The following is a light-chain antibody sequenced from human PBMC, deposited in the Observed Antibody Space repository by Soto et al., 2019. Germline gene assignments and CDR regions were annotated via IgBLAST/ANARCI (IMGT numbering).Light chain of an antibody. CDR2: KVS. CDR3: MQGIIFT. V-gene: IGKV2-30*01. J-gene: IGKJ1*01. Sequence: IVLPQSPLSLSVTLGQPASISCRSSQSLVYSDGNTYLNWFHQRPGQSPRRLIHKVSNRDSGVPDRFSGSGSDTDFTLSISRVEADDVGVFYCMQGIIFTFGQGTRVEIK. CDR1: QSLVYSDGNTY.